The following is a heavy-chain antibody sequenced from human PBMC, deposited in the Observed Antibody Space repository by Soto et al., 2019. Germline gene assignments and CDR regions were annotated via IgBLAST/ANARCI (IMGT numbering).Heavy chain of an antibody. D-gene: IGHD2-21*02. Sequence: QITLKESGPTLVKPTQTLTLTCTFSGFSLSTSGVGVGWIRQPPGKALEWLALIYWDDDKRYSPSLKSRLTITKDASKNHVVLTMTNMDPVDTATYYCAHRQTYCGGNCYSGFAYWGQGTLVTVSS. J-gene: IGHJ4*02. CDR2: IYWDDDK. CDR1: GFSLSTSGVG. CDR3: AHRQTYCGGNCYSGFAY. V-gene: IGHV2-5*02.